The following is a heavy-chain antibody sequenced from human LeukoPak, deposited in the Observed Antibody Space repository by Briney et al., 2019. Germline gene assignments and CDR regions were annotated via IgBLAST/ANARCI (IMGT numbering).Heavy chain of an antibody. CDR1: GGSFSGYY. CDR3: ARSTGSSSHPFDY. Sequence: SETLSLTCAVYGGSFSGYYWSWIRQPPGKGLEWIGEINHSGSTNYNPSLKSRVTISVDTSKNQFSLKLSSVTAADTAMYYCARSTGSSSHPFDYWGQGTLVTVSS. D-gene: IGHD1-26*01. J-gene: IGHJ4*02. CDR2: INHSGST. V-gene: IGHV4-34*01.